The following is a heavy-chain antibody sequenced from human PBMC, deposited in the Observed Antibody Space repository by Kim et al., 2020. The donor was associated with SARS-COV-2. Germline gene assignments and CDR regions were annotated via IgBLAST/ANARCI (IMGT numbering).Heavy chain of an antibody. Sequence: GGSLRLFCAASGFTFSSYAMHWVRQAPGKGLEWVAVISYDGSNKYYADSVKGRFTISRDNSKNTLYLQMNSLRAENTAVYYCARAGSLEGWPEGAFDIWGQGTMVTVSS. D-gene: IGHD3-10*01. CDR3: ARAGSLEGWPEGAFDI. CDR2: ISYDGSNK. CDR1: GFTFSSYA. V-gene: IGHV3-30*04. J-gene: IGHJ3*02.